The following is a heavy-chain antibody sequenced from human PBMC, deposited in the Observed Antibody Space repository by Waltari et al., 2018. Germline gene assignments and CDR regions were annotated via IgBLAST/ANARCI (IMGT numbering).Heavy chain of an antibody. CDR3: AKGYIFGVVIVY. D-gene: IGHD3-3*01. CDR2: ISGSGGST. Sequence: EVQLLESGGGLVQPGGSLRLSCAASGFTFSSYAIRWVRQAPGKGLEWVSAISGSGGSTYYADSVKGRFTISRDNSKNTLYLQMNSLRAEDTAVYYCAKGYIFGVVIVYWGQGTLVTVSS. V-gene: IGHV3-23*01. CDR1: GFTFSSYA. J-gene: IGHJ4*02.